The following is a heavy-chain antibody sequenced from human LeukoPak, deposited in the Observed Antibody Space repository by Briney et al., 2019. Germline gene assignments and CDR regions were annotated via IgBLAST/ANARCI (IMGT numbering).Heavy chain of an antibody. V-gene: IGHV1-69*13. CDR1: GGTFSSYA. Sequence: SVKVSCKASGGTFSSYAISWVRQAPGQGLEWMGGIIPIFGTANYAQKFQGRVTVTADESTSTAYMELSSLRPEDTAVYYCARNRMRSVDTALETPPDYWGQGTLVTVSS. CDR2: IIPIFGTA. CDR3: ARNRMRSVDTALETPPDY. J-gene: IGHJ4*02. D-gene: IGHD5-18*01.